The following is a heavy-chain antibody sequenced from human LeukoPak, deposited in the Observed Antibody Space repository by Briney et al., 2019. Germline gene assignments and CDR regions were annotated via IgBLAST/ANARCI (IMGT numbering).Heavy chain of an antibody. D-gene: IGHD3-10*01. J-gene: IGHJ4*02. CDR1: GFTFSSYG. CDR3: AKEVPTMVRGVIDY. V-gene: IGHV3-23*01. CDR2: ISASGGST. Sequence: GGSLRLSCAASGFTFSSYGMHWVRQAPGKGLEWVSSISASGGSTYYADSVKGRFTISRDNSKNTLYLQMNSLRAEDTAVYYCAKEVPTMVRGVIDYWGQGTLVTVSS.